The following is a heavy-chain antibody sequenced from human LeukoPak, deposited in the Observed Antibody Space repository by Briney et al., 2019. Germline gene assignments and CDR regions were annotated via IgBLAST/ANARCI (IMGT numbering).Heavy chain of an antibody. CDR3: AKGRCSGGSCYGRGFDY. D-gene: IGHD2-15*01. J-gene: IGHJ4*02. V-gene: IGHV3-23*01. CDR1: GFTFDTYA. CDR2: LSGSGGST. Sequence: GGSLRLSCAASGFTFDTYAMSWVRQAPGKGLEWVSGLSGSGGSTYYADSVKGRFTSSRDNAENTLYLQMNSLRAEDTAVYYCAKGRCSGGSCYGRGFDYWGQGTLVTVSS.